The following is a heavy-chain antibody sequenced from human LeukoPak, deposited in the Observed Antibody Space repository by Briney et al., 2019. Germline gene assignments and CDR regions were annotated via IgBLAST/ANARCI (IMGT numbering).Heavy chain of an antibody. CDR2: INHSGST. CDR3: ASHSGSYYYGLFDY. CDR1: GGSFSGYY. V-gene: IGHV4-34*01. D-gene: IGHD1-26*01. Sequence: KTSETLSLTCAVYGGSFSGYYWSWIRQPPGKGLEWIGEINHSGSTNYNPSLKSRVTISVDTSKNQFSLKLSSVTAADTAVYYCASHSGSYYYGLFDYWGQGTLVTVSS. J-gene: IGHJ4*02.